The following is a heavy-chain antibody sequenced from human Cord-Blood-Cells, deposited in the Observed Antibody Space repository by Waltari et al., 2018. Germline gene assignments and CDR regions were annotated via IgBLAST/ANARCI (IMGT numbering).Heavy chain of an antibody. CDR2: IYYSGST. CDR3: ASEGSGSYDY. Sequence: QLQLQESGPGLVKPSATLSLTCTVSGGSISSSSSYWGWIRQPPGKGLEWIGSIYYSGSTYYNPSLKSRVTISVDTSKNQFSLKLSSVTAADTAVYYCASEGSGSYDYWGQETLVTVSS. CDR1: GGSISSSSSY. D-gene: IGHD1-26*01. J-gene: IGHJ4*02. V-gene: IGHV4-39*07.